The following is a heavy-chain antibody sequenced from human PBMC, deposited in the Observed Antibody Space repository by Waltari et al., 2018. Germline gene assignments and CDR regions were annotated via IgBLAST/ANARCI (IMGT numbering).Heavy chain of an antibody. V-gene: IGHV3-11*04. D-gene: IGHD3-10*01. CDR3: ATHHYYGSGSNPNEY. CDR2: ISVTGSTS. Sequence: QVQLVESGGGLVKPGRSLRLSCATSGFTFSDYYMSWIRQAPGRGLEGVSYISVTGSTSHYADSVKGRFTISRDNAKNSLYLQMNSLRAEDTAVYYCATHHYYGSGSNPNEYWGQGTLVTVSS. J-gene: IGHJ4*02. CDR1: GFTFSDYY.